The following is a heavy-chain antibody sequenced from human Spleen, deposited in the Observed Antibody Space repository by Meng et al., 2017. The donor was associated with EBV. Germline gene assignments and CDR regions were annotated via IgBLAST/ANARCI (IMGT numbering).Heavy chain of an antibody. D-gene: IGHD4-17*01. Sequence: VHVWGFGGGLIKPGGSLGLSCAASGFTVSSNYMSWVRQAPGKGLEWVSLIYSGGTTYYADSVGGRFTISRDISKNTLSLQMNSLRAEDTAVYYCAQYGDNAWFDPWGQGTLVTVSS. J-gene: IGHJ5*02. V-gene: IGHV3-53*01. CDR2: IYSGGTT. CDR3: AQYGDNAWFDP. CDR1: GFTVSSNY.